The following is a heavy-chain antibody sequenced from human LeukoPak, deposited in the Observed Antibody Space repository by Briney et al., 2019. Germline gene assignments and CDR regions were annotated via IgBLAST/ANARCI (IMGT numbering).Heavy chain of an antibody. CDR3: ARDDILGYCSGGSCSTFDY. D-gene: IGHD2-15*01. J-gene: IGHJ4*02. CDR1: GGSISSSSYY. Sequence: PSETLSLTCTVSGGSISSSSYYWGWIRQPPGKGLEWIGRIYHSGSTYYNPSLKSRVTISVDTSKNQFSLKLSSVTAADTAVYYCARDDILGYCSGGSCSTFDYWGQGTLVTVSS. V-gene: IGHV4-39*07. CDR2: IYHSGST.